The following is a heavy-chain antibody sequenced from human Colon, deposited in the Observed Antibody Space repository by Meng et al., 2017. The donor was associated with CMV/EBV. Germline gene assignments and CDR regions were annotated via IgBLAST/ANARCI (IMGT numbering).Heavy chain of an antibody. CDR1: NFSIGYGNY. D-gene: IGHD1-26*01. Sequence: SETLSLTCTVSNFSIGYGNYWGWIRQPPGKGLEWIGSVFHSGDTFYNPSLKSRVILSVDTPKNQFSLKVTSVTAADTAVYYCARQSGSYKNDYWGQGTLVTVSS. V-gene: IGHV4-38-2*02. CDR2: VFHSGDT. CDR3: ARQSGSYKNDY. J-gene: IGHJ4*02.